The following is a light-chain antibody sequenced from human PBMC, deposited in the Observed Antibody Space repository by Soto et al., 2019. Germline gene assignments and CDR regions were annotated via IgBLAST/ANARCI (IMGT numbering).Light chain of an antibody. CDR1: SSNIGAGYG. CDR3: QSYDSSLRAYV. V-gene: IGLV1-40*01. Sequence: QSVLSQPPSVSAAPGQRVTISCTGSSSNIGAGYGVHWYQQLPGTAPKLLIYGNTNRPSGVPDRFSGSKSGTSASLAITGLQAEDEADYYCQSYDSSLRAYVFGTGTKVTV. J-gene: IGLJ1*01. CDR2: GNT.